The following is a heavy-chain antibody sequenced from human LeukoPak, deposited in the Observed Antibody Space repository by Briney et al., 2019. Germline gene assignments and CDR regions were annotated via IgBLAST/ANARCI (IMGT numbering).Heavy chain of an antibody. CDR2: INPSGGST. D-gene: IGHD2-15*01. J-gene: IGHJ5*02. CDR3: ARAGARYCSGGSCYWFDP. CDR1: GYTFTSYY. Sequence: ASVKVSCKASGYTFTSYYMHWVRQAPGQGLEWMGIINPSGGSTSYAQKFQGRVTMTRDTSTSTVYMDVSKDTAVYYCARAGARYCSGGSCYWFDPWGQGTLVTVSS. V-gene: IGHV1-46*01.